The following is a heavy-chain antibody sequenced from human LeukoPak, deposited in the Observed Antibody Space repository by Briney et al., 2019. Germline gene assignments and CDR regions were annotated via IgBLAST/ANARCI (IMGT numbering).Heavy chain of an antibody. D-gene: IGHD5-12*01. CDR3: ARSSGYDYEGVYYYYYYMDV. J-gene: IGHJ6*03. CDR2: ISFDGSDK. V-gene: IGHV3-30*03. CDR1: GFTFNNYG. Sequence: GRSLRLPCAGSGFTFNNYGIHWVRQAPGKGLEWVAVISFDGSDKYYADSVKGRFTISRDHSKNTLYLQMNSLRAEDTAVYYCARSSGYDYEGVYYYYYYMDVWGKGTTVTISS.